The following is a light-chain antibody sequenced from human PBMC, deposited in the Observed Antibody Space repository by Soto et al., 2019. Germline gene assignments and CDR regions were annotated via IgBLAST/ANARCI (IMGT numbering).Light chain of an antibody. CDR2: SNN. J-gene: IGLJ2*01. CDR3: ATWDGTLDGVL. V-gene: IGLV1-44*01. CDR1: SSNIGSNS. Sequence: QSVLTQPPSASGTPGQRVTISCSGSSSNIGSNSVNWYQQLPGTAPKLLIYSNNQRPSGVPDRFSGSKSGTSASLAISGLQSKDEADYYCATWDGTLDGVLFGGGTKLTVL.